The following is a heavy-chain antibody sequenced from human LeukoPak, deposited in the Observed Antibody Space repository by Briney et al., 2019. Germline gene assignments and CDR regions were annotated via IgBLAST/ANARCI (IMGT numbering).Heavy chain of an antibody. Sequence: GGSLTLSCSASGCTFSNFWLNWVRQPPGKGLEWVANIKQDGSAKYYVDSVQGLSTISRYNAKDSLYLQMNSLRADDSVVYYCAGGSGWVVDYWGQGTLVTVSS. D-gene: IGHD6-19*01. CDR2: IKQDGSAK. CDR1: GCTFSNFW. J-gene: IGHJ4*02. V-gene: IGHV3-7*01. CDR3: AGGSGWVVDY.